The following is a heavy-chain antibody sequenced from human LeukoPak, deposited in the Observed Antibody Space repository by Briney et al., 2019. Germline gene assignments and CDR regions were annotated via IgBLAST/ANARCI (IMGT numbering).Heavy chain of an antibody. CDR1: GFSFSSSV. CDR3: AKERRRVDTEMVRSFYFEN. Sequence: PGGSLRLSCAGSGFSFSSSVRSWVRQTPGKGLEWVSSITGNGATTYYSDSVKGRFTISRDNSRNTLSLQMSSLRVEDTAVYYCAKERRRVDTEMVRSFYFENWGQGTLVTVSS. V-gene: IGHV3-23*01. D-gene: IGHD5-18*01. CDR2: ITGNGATT. J-gene: IGHJ4*02.